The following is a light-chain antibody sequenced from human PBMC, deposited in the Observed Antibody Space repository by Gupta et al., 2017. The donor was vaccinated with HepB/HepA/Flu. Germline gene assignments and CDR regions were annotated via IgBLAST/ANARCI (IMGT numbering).Light chain of an antibody. Sequence: DIVMTQSPDSLAVSLGERATINCKSSQSVLHSSNNKNYLAWYQQKPGQPPKLLLYWASTRESGVPDRFTGSGSGTDFTLTVSSLQADDVAVYYCQQYYTSPLTFGGGTKVEIK. CDR2: WAS. J-gene: IGKJ4*01. CDR1: QSVLHSSNNKNY. CDR3: QQYYTSPLT. V-gene: IGKV4-1*01.